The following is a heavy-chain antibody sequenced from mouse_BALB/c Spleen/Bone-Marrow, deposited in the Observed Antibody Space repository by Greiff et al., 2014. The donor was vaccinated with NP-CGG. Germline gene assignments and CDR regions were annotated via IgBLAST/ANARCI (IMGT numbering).Heavy chain of an antibody. J-gene: IGHJ1*01. CDR2: IFPGDSTT. V-gene: IGHV1S56*01. CDR1: GNTFTSYD. D-gene: IGHD1-2*01. CDR3: VRSRLRDWYFDV. Sequence: VQLQQSGVELVKPGASVKLSCKASGNTFTSYDVNWVRQRPEQGLGWIGWIFPGDSTTKYKEKFKGKATLSTDKSSSTVHMQLSRLTSEDSAVYFCVRSRLRDWYFDVWGAGTTVTISS.